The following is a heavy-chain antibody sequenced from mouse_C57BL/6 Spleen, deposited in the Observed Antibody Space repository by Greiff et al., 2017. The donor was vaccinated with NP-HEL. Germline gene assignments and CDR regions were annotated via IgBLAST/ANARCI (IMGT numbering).Heavy chain of an antibody. Sequence: QVQLQQPGTELVKPGASVKLSCKASGYTFTSYWMHWVKQRPGQGLEWIGNINPSNGGTNYNEKFKSKATLTVDKSSSTAYLQLSSLTSEDSAVYYCARYGSRGWYFDVWGTGTTVTVSS. CDR3: ARYGSRGWYFDV. D-gene: IGHD1-1*01. V-gene: IGHV1-53*01. CDR2: INPSNGGT. J-gene: IGHJ1*03. CDR1: GYTFTSYW.